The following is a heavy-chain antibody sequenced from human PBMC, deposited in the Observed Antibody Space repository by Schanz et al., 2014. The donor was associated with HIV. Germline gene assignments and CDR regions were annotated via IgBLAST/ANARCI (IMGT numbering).Heavy chain of an antibody. Sequence: QVHLVQSGAEVKKSGASVKVSCKASGYSFSSYGLSWVRQAPGQGLEWMGWISVYHNKTNYAQKLQGRVTMTTDTRLRGGQRPPLTQNKPNYAPKLQGRVTLTTDTSTSTAYMELRSLRSDDTAIYYCARHIPGGLFSPLNLWGQGTLVTVSS. CDR3: GRVTLTTDTSTSTAYMELRSLRSDDTAIYYCARHIPGGLFSPLNL. D-gene: IGHD1-26*01. V-gene: IGHV1-18*01. CDR1: GYSFSSYG. CDR2: ISVYHNKT. J-gene: IGHJ5*02.